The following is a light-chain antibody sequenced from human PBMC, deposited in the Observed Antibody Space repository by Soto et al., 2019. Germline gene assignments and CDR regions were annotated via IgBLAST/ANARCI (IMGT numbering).Light chain of an antibody. CDR1: QRVLYSSNNKNY. CDR2: WAS. J-gene: IGKJ1*01. Sequence: DIVMTQSPDSLAVSLGERAPINCKSSQRVLYSSNNKNYLAWYQQTPGQPPKLLIYWASIRESGVPDRFSGSGSGTDFTLTISSLQAEDVAVYYCQQYYSIPPWTFGQGTKVEIK. V-gene: IGKV4-1*01. CDR3: QQYYSIPPWT.